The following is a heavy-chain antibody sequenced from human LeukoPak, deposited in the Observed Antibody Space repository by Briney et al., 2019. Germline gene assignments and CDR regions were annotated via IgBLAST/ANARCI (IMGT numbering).Heavy chain of an antibody. V-gene: IGHV3-7*03. CDR1: GFTFSSYW. CDR2: INHNGNVN. Sequence: GGSLRLSCAASGFTFSSYWMNWARQAPGKGLEWVASINHNGNVNYYVDSVKGRFTISRDNAKNSLYLQMNSLRAEDTAMYYCARGRYSGTTYYFDYWGQGTLVTVSS. CDR3: ARGRYSGTTYYFDY. D-gene: IGHD5-12*01. J-gene: IGHJ4*02.